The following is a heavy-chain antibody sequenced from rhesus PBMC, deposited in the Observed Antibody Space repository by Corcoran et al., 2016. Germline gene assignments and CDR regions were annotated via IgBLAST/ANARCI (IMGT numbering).Heavy chain of an antibody. V-gene: IGHV4S18*01. Sequence: QVQLQESGPGLVKPSETLSLTCAVSGYSISSNYWSWIRQPPGKGLEWIGYIYVSSTSTNYNPSLKSRVTISKDTSKNQFALKLSYVTAADTAVYYCAREDTAGTVIGYWGQGVLVTVSS. D-gene: IGHD5-30*01. J-gene: IGHJ4*01. CDR1: GYSISSNY. CDR3: AREDTAGTVIGY. CDR2: IYVSSTST.